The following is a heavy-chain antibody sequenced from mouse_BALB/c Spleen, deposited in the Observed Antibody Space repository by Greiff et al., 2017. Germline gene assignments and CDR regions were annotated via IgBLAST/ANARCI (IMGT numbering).Heavy chain of an antibody. D-gene: IGHD2-14*01. CDR2: IYPGDGDT. CDR1: GYTFTSYW. J-gene: IGHJ4*01. CDR3: ARPYYRYEGAMDY. V-gene: IGHV1-87*01. Sequence: VQLQQSGAELARPGASVKLSCKASGYTFTSYWMQWVKQRPGQGLEWIGAIYPGDGDTRYTQKFKGKATLTADKSSSTAYMQLSSLASEDSAVYYCARPYYRYEGAMDYWGQGTSVTVSS.